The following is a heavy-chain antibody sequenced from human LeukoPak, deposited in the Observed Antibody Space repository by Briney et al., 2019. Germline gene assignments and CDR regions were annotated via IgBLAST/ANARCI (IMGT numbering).Heavy chain of an antibody. J-gene: IGHJ4*02. V-gene: IGHV3-21*01. CDR3: ARGVAVASGGCYFDY. CDR2: ISSSSSYI. Sequence: PGGSLRLSCAASGFTFSSYSMNWVRQAPGKGLEWVSSISSSSSYIYYADSVKGRFTISRDNAKNSLYLQMNSLRAEDTAVYYCARGVAVASGGCYFDYWGQGTLVTVSS. CDR1: GFTFSSYS. D-gene: IGHD6-19*01.